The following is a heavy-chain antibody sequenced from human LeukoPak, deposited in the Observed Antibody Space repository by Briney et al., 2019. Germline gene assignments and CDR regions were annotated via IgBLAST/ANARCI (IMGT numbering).Heavy chain of an antibody. D-gene: IGHD1-26*01. V-gene: IGHV4-4*02. CDR1: GGSISSSNW. J-gene: IGHJ1*01. CDR3: ARGSIVGATDAEYFQH. Sequence: SGTLSLTCAVSGGSISSSNWWSWVRQPPGKGLEWIGEIYHSGSTNYNPSLKSRLTISVDKSKNQFSLKLSSVTAADTAVYYCARGSIVGATDAEYFQHWGQGTLVTVSS. CDR2: IYHSGST.